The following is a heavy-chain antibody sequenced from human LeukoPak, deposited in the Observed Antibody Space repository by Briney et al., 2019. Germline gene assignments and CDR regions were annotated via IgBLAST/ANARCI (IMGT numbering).Heavy chain of an antibody. Sequence: PGGSLRLSCAASGFTFSSYGMSWVRQAPGKGLEWVSAISDGGGSTFYADSVQGRFTISKDNSKNTLYLQMNSLRVEDTAIYYCAKRSDYGGDRNYFDYWGQGTVVTVSS. J-gene: IGHJ4*02. D-gene: IGHD4-23*01. V-gene: IGHV3-23*01. CDR3: AKRSDYGGDRNYFDY. CDR1: GFTFSSYG. CDR2: ISDGGGST.